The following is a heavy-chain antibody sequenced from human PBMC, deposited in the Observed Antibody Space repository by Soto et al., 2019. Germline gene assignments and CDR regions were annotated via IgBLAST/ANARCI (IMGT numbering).Heavy chain of an antibody. D-gene: IGHD2-2*01. CDR1: GYSFTTYW. CDR2: IDPSDSYT. CDR3: ARTPVVPAADPYYYYYGMDV. V-gene: IGHV5-10-1*01. J-gene: IGHJ6*02. Sequence: ESLKISCKGSGYSFTTYWIGWVRQMPGKGLEWMGRIDPSDSYTNYSPSFQGHVTISADKSISTAYLQWSSLKASDTAMYYCARTPVVPAADPYYYYYGMDVWGQGTTVTVSS.